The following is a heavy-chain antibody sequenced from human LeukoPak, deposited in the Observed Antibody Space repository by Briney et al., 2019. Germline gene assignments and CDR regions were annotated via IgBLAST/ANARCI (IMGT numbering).Heavy chain of an antibody. J-gene: IGHJ3*02. CDR2: IYHSGST. CDR1: GGSISSSNW. V-gene: IGHV4-4*02. D-gene: IGHD2-2*01. CDR3: ARVRDIVVVPAAFDI. Sequence: PSETLSLPCAVSGGSISSSNWWSWVRQPPGKGLEWIGEIYHSGSTNYNPSLKSRVTISVDKSKNQFSLKLSSVTAADTAVYYCARVRDIVVVPAAFDIWGQGTMVTVSS.